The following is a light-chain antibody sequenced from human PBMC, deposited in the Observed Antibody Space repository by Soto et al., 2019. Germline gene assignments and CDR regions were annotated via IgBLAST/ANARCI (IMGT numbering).Light chain of an antibody. CDR1: QSISSY. Sequence: DIQMTQSPSTLSASVGDRVTITCRASQSISSYLARYQQRPGKAPKLLIYKASSLDSGVPSRFSGSGSGTEFPLTINSLQPDDFANYYCQQYNTYSTFGQGTKVEIK. CDR2: KAS. CDR3: QQYNTYST. V-gene: IGKV1-5*03. J-gene: IGKJ1*01.